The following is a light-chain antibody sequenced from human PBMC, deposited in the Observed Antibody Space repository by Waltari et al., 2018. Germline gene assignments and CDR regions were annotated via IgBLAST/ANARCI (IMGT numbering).Light chain of an antibody. Sequence: DVVLTQSPLSLPVTLGPPASITRSASQSHVHNDDGNIYVAWFQQRPGQSPRRRIYKVSDRDSGVPDRFSGSGSDTDFTLNISRVEAEDVGLYYCMQGAHWPPTFGQGTKVEIK. CDR1: QSHVHNDDGNIY. CDR2: KVS. CDR3: MQGAHWPPT. J-gene: IGKJ1*01. V-gene: IGKV2-30*02.